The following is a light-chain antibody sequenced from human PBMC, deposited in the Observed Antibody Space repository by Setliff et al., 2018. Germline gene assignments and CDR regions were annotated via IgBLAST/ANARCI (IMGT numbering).Light chain of an antibody. CDR1: SSDIGAYDY. J-gene: IGLJ1*01. CDR2: DVS. Sequence: QSVLTQPASVSGSPGRSITIYCIGSSSDIGAYDYVAWYQQHPGKAPKLMIYDVSHRPSGVSHRFSASKSGNTASLTISGLQVEDEADYYCSSYSTRTSLDVFGTGTKVTVL. CDR3: SSYSTRTSLDV. V-gene: IGLV2-14*03.